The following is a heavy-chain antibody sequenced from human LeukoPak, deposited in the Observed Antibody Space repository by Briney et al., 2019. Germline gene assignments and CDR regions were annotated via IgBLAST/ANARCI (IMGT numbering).Heavy chain of an antibody. CDR1: GFTFSNSA. Sequence: SVKVSCKASGFTFSNSAMQWVRQARGQRLEWIGWIVVGSGNTNYAQKFQQRLTITRDMSTSTAYMELSSLRSEDTAVYFCAADLYCSGGSCSVHWGQGILVTVSS. CDR3: AADLYCSGGSCSVH. CDR2: IVVGSGNT. V-gene: IGHV1-58*02. D-gene: IGHD2-15*01. J-gene: IGHJ4*02.